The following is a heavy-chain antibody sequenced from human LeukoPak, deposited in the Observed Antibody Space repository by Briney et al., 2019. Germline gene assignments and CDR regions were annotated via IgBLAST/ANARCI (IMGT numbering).Heavy chain of an antibody. D-gene: IGHD2-2*01. V-gene: IGHV3-9*03. Sequence: GGSLRLSCAASGFTFDDYAMHWVRQAPGKGLEWVSGISWNSGSIGYADSVKGRFTISRDNAKNSLYLQMNSLRAKDMALYYCAKGYCSSTSCYPFDYWGQGTLVTVSS. CDR1: GFTFDDYA. J-gene: IGHJ4*02. CDR2: ISWNSGSI. CDR3: AKGYCSSTSCYPFDY.